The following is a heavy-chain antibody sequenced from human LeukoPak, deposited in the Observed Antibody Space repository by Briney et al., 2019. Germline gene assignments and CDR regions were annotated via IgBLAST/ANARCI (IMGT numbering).Heavy chain of an antibody. J-gene: IGHJ4*02. D-gene: IGHD3-22*01. CDR2: IYYSGST. Sequence: SQTLSLTCTVSGGSISSGDYYWSWIRQPPGKGLEWIGYIYYSGSTYYNPSLKSRVTISVDTSKNRFSLKLSSVTAADTAVYYCAREPMNYYDSSGQVDYWGQGTLITVSS. CDR1: GGSISSGDYY. V-gene: IGHV4-30-4*08. CDR3: AREPMNYYDSSGQVDY.